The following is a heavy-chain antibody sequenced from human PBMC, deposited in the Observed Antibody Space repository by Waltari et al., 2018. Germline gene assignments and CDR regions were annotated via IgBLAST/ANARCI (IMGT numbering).Heavy chain of an antibody. V-gene: IGHV4-30-4*08. Sequence: QVQLQESGPGLVTPSQTLSLTCTVSGGSISSVDYSWSWIRQPPGKGLEWIGYSYYRGSTYDNPALKSGVTISVDTSKNQFSRKLISVTAADTAVYYCARVFSASSSSSLDYWGQGTLVTVSS. D-gene: IGHD6-6*01. J-gene: IGHJ4*02. CDR2: SYYRGST. CDR3: ARVFSASSSSSLDY. CDR1: GGSISSVDYS.